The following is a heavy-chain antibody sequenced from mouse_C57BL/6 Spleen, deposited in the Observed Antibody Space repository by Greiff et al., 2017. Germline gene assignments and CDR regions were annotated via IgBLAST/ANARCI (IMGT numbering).Heavy chain of an antibody. D-gene: IGHD1-1*01. Sequence: VQLQQSGAELARPGASVTMSCKASGYTFTSYTMHWVKQRPGQGLEWIGYINPSSGYTKYNQKFKDKATLTADKSSSTAYMQLSSLTSEDSAVYYCARDYGGGYFDVWGTGTTVTVSS. CDR2: INPSSGYT. CDR3: ARDYGGGYFDV. V-gene: IGHV1-4*01. J-gene: IGHJ1*03. CDR1: GYTFTSYT.